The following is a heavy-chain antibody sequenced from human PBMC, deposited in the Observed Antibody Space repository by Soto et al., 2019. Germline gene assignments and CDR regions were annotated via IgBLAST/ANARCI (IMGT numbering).Heavy chain of an antibody. J-gene: IGHJ3*01. CDR1: GFTLNTFA. CDR2: IRDTGSSA. D-gene: IGHD3-16*01. CDR3: ARARGERFFTTGWHSVLDL. V-gene: IGHV3-23*01. Sequence: EVHLLASGGGLVQPGGSLRLSCVASGFTLNTFALSWVRQSPGKWLEWVSAIRDTGSSAYYADSVKGRFTISRDSSKNTLYLQMSSLRAEDTAVYYCARARGERFFTTGWHSVLDLWGQGRTVTVSS.